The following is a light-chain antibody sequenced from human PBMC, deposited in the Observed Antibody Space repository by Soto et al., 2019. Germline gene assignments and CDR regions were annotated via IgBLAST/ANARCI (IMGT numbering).Light chain of an antibody. CDR2: EVN. CDR1: SSNIGSTS. J-gene: IGLJ1*01. Sequence: QSVLTQPPSASGTPGQRVTISCSGSSSNIGSTSVNWYQHLPGTAPKLMISEVNNRPSGVSNRFSGSKSGNTAYLTISGLQVEDEAEYFCFSFTTTSTHVFGTGTKVTVL. CDR3: FSFTTTSTHV. V-gene: IGLV1-44*01.